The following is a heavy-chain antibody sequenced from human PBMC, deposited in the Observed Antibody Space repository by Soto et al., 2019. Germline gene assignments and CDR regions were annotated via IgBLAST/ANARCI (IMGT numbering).Heavy chain of an antibody. V-gene: IGHV4-39*07. CDR1: GGSISSSSYY. D-gene: IGHD2-15*01. Sequence: SETLSLTCTVSGGSISSSSYYWGWIHQPPGKGLEWIGNIYYSGSTNYNPSLKSRVTISVDTSKNQFSLKLSSVTVADTAVYYCARVWVAAVYYYYYYMDVWGKGTTVTVSS. CDR2: IYYSGST. CDR3: ARVWVAAVYYYYYYMDV. J-gene: IGHJ6*03.